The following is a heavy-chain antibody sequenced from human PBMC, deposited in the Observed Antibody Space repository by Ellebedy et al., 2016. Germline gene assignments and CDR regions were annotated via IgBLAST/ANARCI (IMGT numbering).Heavy chain of an antibody. Sequence: GESLKISXAASGFTFSSYAMSWVRQAPGKGLEWVLAISGSGGSTYYADSVKGRFTISRDNSKNTLYLQMSSLRTEDTAVFYCVRCGGNCYTSTSGMDVWGQGTTVIVSS. V-gene: IGHV3-23*01. D-gene: IGHD2-21*02. CDR1: GFTFSSYA. CDR3: VRCGGNCYTSTSGMDV. CDR2: ISGSGGST. J-gene: IGHJ6*02.